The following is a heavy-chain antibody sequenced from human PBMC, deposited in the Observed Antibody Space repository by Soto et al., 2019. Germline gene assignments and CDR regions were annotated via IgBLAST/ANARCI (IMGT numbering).Heavy chain of an antibody. Sequence: QVQLVQSGAEVKKPGASVKVSCKASGYTFTSYGISWVRQAPGQGLEWMGWISAYTNYAQNLQGRVTMTTDTSTSTAYMELRSLRSDDTAVYYCARDAQGVFLHYWGQGTLVTVSS. V-gene: IGHV1-18*01. D-gene: IGHD3-16*01. CDR3: ARDAQGVFLHY. J-gene: IGHJ4*02. CDR1: GYTFTSYG. CDR2: ISAYT.